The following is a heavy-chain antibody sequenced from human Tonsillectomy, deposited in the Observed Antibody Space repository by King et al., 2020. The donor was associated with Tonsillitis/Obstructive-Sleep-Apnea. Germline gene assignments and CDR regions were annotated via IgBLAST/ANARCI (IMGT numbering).Heavy chain of an antibody. CDR3: ARESDYGDYVNWFDP. J-gene: IGHJ5*02. Sequence: QLQESGPGLVKPSGTLSLTCAVSGGSISSSNWWSWVRQPPGKGLEWIGEIYHSGNTNYNPSLKSRVTISVDKSKNQFSLKLSSVTAADTAVYYCARESDYGDYVNWFDPWGQGTLVTVSS. V-gene: IGHV4-4*02. CDR1: GGSISSSNW. CDR2: IYHSGNT. D-gene: IGHD4-17*01.